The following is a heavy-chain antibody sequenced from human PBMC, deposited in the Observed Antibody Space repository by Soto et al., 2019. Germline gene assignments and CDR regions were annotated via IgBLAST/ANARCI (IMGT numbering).Heavy chain of an antibody. CDR3: ARVQRYYYYMDV. J-gene: IGHJ6*03. CDR2: ISSSGSTI. Sequence: PGGSLRLSCAASGFTFSSYAMSRVRQAPGKGLEWVSYISSSGSTIYYADSVKGRFTISRDNAKNSLYLQMNSLRAEDTAVYYCARVQRYYYYMDVWGKGTTVTVSS. CDR1: GFTFSSYA. V-gene: IGHV3-48*04.